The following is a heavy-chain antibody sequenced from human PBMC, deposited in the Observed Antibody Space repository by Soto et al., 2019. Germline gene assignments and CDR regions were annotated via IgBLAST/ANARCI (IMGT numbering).Heavy chain of an antibody. CDR1: GFTFSSYA. Sequence: GGSLRLSCAASGFTFSSYAMHWVRQAPGKGLEWVAVISYDGSNKYYADSVKGRFTISRDNSKNTLYLQMNSLRAEDTAVYYCARDPADIVGNYYGMDVRGQGTTVTVSS. V-gene: IGHV3-30-3*01. D-gene: IGHD5-12*01. J-gene: IGHJ6*02. CDR2: ISYDGSNK. CDR3: ARDPADIVGNYYGMDV.